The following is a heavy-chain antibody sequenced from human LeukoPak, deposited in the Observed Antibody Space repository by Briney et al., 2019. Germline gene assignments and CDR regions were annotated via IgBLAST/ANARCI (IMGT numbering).Heavy chain of an antibody. CDR3: ARGEGYGDYEGGYYFDY. Sequence: TGGSLRLSCAASGFTFSSYSMNWVRQAPGKGLEWVSYISSSSSAIYYADSVKGRFTISRDNAKNSLYLQMNSLRSEDTAVYYCARGEGYGDYEGGYYFDYWGQGTLVTVSS. J-gene: IGHJ4*02. D-gene: IGHD4-17*01. V-gene: IGHV3-48*01. CDR2: ISSSSSAI. CDR1: GFTFSSYS.